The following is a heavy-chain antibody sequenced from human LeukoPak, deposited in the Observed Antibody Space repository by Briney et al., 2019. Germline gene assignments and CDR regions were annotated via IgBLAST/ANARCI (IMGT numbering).Heavy chain of an antibody. CDR2: INPSEGST. CDR3: ARGLSRSIAARPLPFY. D-gene: IGHD6-6*01. J-gene: IGHJ4*02. CDR1: GYTFTRYY. Sequence: ASVKVSCKASGYTFTRYYMHWVRQAPGQGGEWMGLINPSEGSTRYAQKFQGRVTMTRDTSPSTVYMELSSLRSEDTAVYYCARGLSRSIAARPLPFYWGQGTLVTVSS. V-gene: IGHV1-46*01.